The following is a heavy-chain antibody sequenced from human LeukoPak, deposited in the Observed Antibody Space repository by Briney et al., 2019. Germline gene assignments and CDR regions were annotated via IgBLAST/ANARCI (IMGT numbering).Heavy chain of an antibody. D-gene: IGHD3-22*01. Sequence: GSLRLSCAASGFTVSSNYMSWVRQAPGKGLEWVSFISSSSSYIYYADSVKGRFTISRDNAKDSLYLQMNSLRAEDTAVYYCARDRDYYDRSGYYHDAFDIWGQGTMVTVSS. CDR2: ISSSSSYI. J-gene: IGHJ3*02. CDR1: GFTVSSNY. CDR3: ARDRDYYDRSGYYHDAFDI. V-gene: IGHV3-21*01.